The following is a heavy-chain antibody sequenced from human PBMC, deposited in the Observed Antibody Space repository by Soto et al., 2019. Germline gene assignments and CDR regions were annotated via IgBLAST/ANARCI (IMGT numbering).Heavy chain of an antibody. J-gene: IGHJ4*02. CDR3: ARDLLITGTSDY. Sequence: ASVKVSCKXSGYTFTSYGISWVRQAPGQGLEWMGWINPNSGGTNYAQKFQGRVTMTRDTSISTAYMELSRLRSDDTAVYYCARDLLITGTSDYWGQGTLVTVSS. V-gene: IGHV1-2*02. CDR2: INPNSGGT. D-gene: IGHD1-20*01. CDR1: GYTFTSYG.